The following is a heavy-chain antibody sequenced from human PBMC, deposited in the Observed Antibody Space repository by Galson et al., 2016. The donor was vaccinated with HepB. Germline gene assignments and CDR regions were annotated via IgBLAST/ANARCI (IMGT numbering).Heavy chain of an antibody. V-gene: IGHV3-53*01. Sequence: LRLSCAASGFTVSSNYMSWVRPAPGKGLEWVSVIYSGGSTYYADSVKGRFTISRDNSKNPLYLQMNSLRAEDTAVYYCARLSWQWLVPIFDYWGQGTLVTVSS. J-gene: IGHJ4*02. CDR3: ARLSWQWLVPIFDY. CDR2: IYSGGST. CDR1: GFTVSSNY. D-gene: IGHD6-19*01.